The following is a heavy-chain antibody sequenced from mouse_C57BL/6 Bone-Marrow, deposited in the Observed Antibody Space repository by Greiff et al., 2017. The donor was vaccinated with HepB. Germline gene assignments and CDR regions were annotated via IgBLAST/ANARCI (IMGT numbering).Heavy chain of an antibody. Sequence: EVKLMESGGGLVKPGGSLKLSCAASGFTFSDYGMHWVRQAPEKGLEWVAYISSGSSTIYYADTVKGRFTLTRDNAKNTLFLQMTSLRSEETAMYYCARGTTVVASFDYWGQGTTLTVSS. D-gene: IGHD1-1*01. CDR1: GFTFSDYG. V-gene: IGHV5-17*01. J-gene: IGHJ2*01. CDR3: ARGTTVVASFDY. CDR2: ISSGSSTI.